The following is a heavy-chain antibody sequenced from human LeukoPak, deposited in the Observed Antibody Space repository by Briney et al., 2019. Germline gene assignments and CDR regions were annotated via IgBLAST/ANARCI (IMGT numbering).Heavy chain of an antibody. V-gene: IGHV3-7*01. CDR3: ARDINNFGEIDY. CDR1: GFTFSAYW. CDR2: IKQDGSVN. J-gene: IGHJ4*02. Sequence: GGSLRLSCAASGFTFSAYWMSWARQAPGKGLEWVANIKQDGSVNQYVDSVKGRFTISRDNAKNSLYRQMNSLRAEDTAVYYCARDINNFGEIDYWGQGTLVTVSS. D-gene: IGHD1-20*01.